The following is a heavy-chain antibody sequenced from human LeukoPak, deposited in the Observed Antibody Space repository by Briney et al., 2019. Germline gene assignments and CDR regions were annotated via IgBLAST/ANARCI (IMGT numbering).Heavy chain of an antibody. CDR3: ARRGVEMAPVRPDNWFDP. D-gene: IGHD5-24*01. CDR1: GGSISSSY. V-gene: IGHV4-59*08. J-gene: IGHJ5*02. CDR2: LSYSGST. Sequence: SETLSLTCTVSGGSISSSYWGWIRQPPGKGLEWIGYLSYSGSTKYNPSLKSRVTLSVDTSKNQFSLKVNSVTAADTAVYYCARRGVEMAPVRPDNWFDPWGQGTLVTVS.